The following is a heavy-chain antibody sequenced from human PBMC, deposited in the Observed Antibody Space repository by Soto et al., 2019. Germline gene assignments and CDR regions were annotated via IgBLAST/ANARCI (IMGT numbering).Heavy chain of an antibody. J-gene: IGHJ6*02. CDR1: GGSISSYY. D-gene: IGHD3-10*01. Sequence: SETLSLTCTVSGGSISSYYWSWIRQPPGKGLEWIGNIYYSGSTNYNPSLKSRVTISVDTSKNQFSLKLSSVTAADTAVYYCARGALWFGELYTGMDVWGQGTTVTVSS. V-gene: IGHV4-59*01. CDR2: IYYSGST. CDR3: ARGALWFGELYTGMDV.